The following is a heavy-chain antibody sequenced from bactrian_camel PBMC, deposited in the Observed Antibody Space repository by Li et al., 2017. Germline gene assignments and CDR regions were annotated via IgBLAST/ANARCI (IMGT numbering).Heavy chain of an antibody. CDR1: GYTASRYC. D-gene: IGHD3*01. CDR3: AEGRGGRGEHCYSLNY. J-gene: IGHJ4*01. Sequence: VQLVESGGGSVHTGDSLRLSCAAFGYTASRYCWGWFRQAPGKEREGVSAIDSDGRTTYSPFVKGRFTMSKDSARNTVYLQMNNLQPEDTATYYCAEGRGGRGEHCYSLNYWGQGTQVTVS. V-gene: IGHV3S10*01. CDR2: IDSDGRT.